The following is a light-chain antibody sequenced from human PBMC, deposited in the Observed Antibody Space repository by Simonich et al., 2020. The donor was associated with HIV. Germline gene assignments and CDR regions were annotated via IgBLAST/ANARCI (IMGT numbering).Light chain of an antibody. CDR1: RSVLYRSNNKHY. Sequence: DIVMTQSPDSLAVSLGERATVNCRSSRSVLYRSNNKHYLAWYQQKPGQPPKLLIYWASTRESGVPDRFSASGSGTDFTLTISSLQAEDVAIYYCQQYYSTPPTFGQGTKVEIK. J-gene: IGKJ1*01. CDR3: QQYYSTPPT. CDR2: WAS. V-gene: IGKV4-1*01.